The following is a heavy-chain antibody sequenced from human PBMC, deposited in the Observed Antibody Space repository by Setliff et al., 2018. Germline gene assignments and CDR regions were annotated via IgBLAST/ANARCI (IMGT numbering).Heavy chain of an antibody. Sequence: SCAGTGFTFDDYVMNWVRQAPGKGLEWVSYFSGSSSTIRYADSVKGRFSISRENTMNSLYLQMNSLRADDTAVYYCARQRYYDTTGKAFDIWGQGTMVTVSS. D-gene: IGHD3-22*01. CDR3: ARQRYYDTTGKAFDI. V-gene: IGHV3-48*03. CDR2: FSGSSSTI. CDR1: GFTFDDYV. J-gene: IGHJ3*02.